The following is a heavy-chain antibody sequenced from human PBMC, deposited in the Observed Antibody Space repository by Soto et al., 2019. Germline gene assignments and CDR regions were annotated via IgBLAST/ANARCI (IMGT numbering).Heavy chain of an antibody. V-gene: IGHV4-30-2*06. J-gene: IGHJ4*02. D-gene: IGHD3-16*02. CDR2: IYQSEYA. CDR3: ARGDTRLGELSHNY. Sequence: QLQLQESGSGHVKPSQTLSLTCVVSGGSVSSGGHSWSWIRQSPGKGLEWVGSIYQSEYAYYSPSLRSRVAISVDRSNNQVSLRMTSMTAADTAIYSCARGDTRLGELSHNYWGQGTLVTVSS. CDR1: GGSVSSGGHS.